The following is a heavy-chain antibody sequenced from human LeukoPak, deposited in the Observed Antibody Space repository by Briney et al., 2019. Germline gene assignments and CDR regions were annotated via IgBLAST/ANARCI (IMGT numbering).Heavy chain of an antibody. Sequence: SRTLSLTCAVYGVSFSGYYWSWIRQPPGKGLEWIGEINHSGSTNYNPSLKSRVTISVDTSKNQSSLTLSSVPAADTAVYYCARGCDSVSAALSAYFYYWGEGTLVTVSS. V-gene: IGHV4-34*01. J-gene: IGHJ4*02. CDR2: INHSGST. CDR1: GVSFSGYY. D-gene: IGHD6-13*01. CDR3: ARGCDSVSAALSAYFYY.